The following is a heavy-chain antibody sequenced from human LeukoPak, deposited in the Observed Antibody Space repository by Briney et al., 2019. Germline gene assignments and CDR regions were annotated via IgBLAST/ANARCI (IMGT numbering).Heavy chain of an antibody. J-gene: IGHJ3*02. V-gene: IGHV3-74*01. CDR3: ARAVRTYDSSGDYLDAFDI. CDR2: ITSDGSST. Sequence: GGSLRLSCAGSGFTFSTYWVHWVRQAPGKGLAWVSRITSDGSSTSYADSVKGRFTISRDNTKNTLYLQMKSLRAEDTAVYYCARAVRTYDSSGDYLDAFDIWGQGTMVTVSS. CDR1: GFTFSTYW. D-gene: IGHD3-22*01.